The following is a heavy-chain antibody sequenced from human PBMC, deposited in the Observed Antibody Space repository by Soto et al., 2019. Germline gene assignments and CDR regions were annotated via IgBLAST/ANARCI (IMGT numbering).Heavy chain of an antibody. CDR1: GFSFTDFS. Sequence: GVMRLSCAASGFSFTDFSMIWVRQPPGKGLEWVSSISGTGGRTHYADSVKGRFSISRDNSRNTLSLQMNSLRAEDTALYYCAKASEWLFGNWFDPWGQGTMVTVSS. CDR2: ISGTGGRT. D-gene: IGHD3-3*01. J-gene: IGHJ5*02. V-gene: IGHV3-23*01. CDR3: AKASEWLFGNWFDP.